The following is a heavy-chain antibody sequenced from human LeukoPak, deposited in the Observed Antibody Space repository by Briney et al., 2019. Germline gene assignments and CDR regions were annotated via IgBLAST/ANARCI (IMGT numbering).Heavy chain of an antibody. V-gene: IGHV3-30*02. CDR3: AKDLRRARYCEY. Sequence: GGSLSLSCAASGFTFSSYGMHWVRQAPGKGLEWVAFIRYDGSNKYYADSVKGRFTISRDNSKNTLYLQMNSLRAEDTAVYYCAKDLRRARYCEYWGQGTLVTVSS. CDR1: GFTFSSYG. CDR2: IRYDGSNK. J-gene: IGHJ4*02.